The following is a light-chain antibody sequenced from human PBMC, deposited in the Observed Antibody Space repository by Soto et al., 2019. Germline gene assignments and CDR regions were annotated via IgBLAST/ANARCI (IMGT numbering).Light chain of an antibody. J-gene: IGKJ1*01. Sequence: DIKMTQSPSTLSASVGDRVTITCRASQSTSSYLAWYQQRPGKAPKLLIYQASSLENGVPSRFSGSGSGTEFSLTISSLQPDDFATYYCQQYSSHSTFGQGGKADIK. CDR1: QSTSSY. CDR3: QQYSSHST. V-gene: IGKV1-5*03. CDR2: QAS.